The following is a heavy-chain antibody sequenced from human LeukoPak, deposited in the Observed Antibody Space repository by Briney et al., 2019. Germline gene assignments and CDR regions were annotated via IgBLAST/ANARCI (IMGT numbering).Heavy chain of an antibody. CDR3: ARTTYCTNGVCYIDYFDY. D-gene: IGHD2-8*01. V-gene: IGHV4-31*03. Sequence: SETLSLTCTVSGGSISSGGYYWSWIRQHPGKGLEWIGYIYYSGSTYYSPSLKSRVTISVDTSKNQFSLKLSSVTAADTAVYYCARTTYCTNGVCYIDYFDYWGQGTLVTVSS. CDR1: GGSISSGGYY. CDR2: IYYSGST. J-gene: IGHJ4*02.